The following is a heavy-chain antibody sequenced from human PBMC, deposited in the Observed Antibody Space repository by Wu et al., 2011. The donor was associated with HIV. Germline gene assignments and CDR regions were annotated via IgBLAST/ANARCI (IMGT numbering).Heavy chain of an antibody. CDR1: GGTFNSYG. Sequence: QVQLVQSGAEVKKPGSSVKVSCKASGGTFNSYGISWVRQAPGQGLEWMGGIIPMFGTAKYAQKFQGRVTITTDESTSTAYMELSSLRSEDTAVYYCARDLGYYYGMDVWGQGTTVTVSS. J-gene: IGHJ6*02. V-gene: IGHV1-69*05. CDR3: ARDLGYYYGMDV. CDR2: IIPMFGTA.